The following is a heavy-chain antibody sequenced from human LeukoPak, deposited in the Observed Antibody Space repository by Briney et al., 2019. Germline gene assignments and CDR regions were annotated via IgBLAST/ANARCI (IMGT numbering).Heavy chain of an antibody. Sequence: GGSLRLSCAASGFTFSSYSMNWVRQAPGKGLEWVSYISSSGSTIYYADSVKGRFTISRDNAKNSLYLQMNSLRAEDTAVYYCARDTYYYDSSGYYYNYFDYWGQGTLVTVSS. CDR3: ARDTYYYDSSGYYYNYFDY. V-gene: IGHV3-48*04. CDR2: ISSSGSTI. D-gene: IGHD3-22*01. J-gene: IGHJ4*02. CDR1: GFTFSSYS.